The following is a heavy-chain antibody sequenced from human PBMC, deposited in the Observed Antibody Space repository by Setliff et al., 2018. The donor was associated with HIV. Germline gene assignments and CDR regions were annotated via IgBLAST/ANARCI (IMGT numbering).Heavy chain of an antibody. V-gene: IGHV3-11*04. CDR1: GFTFSDYY. J-gene: IGHJ2*01. CDR3: ARDRYGGSYFVYYDL. CDR2: ITTSGGAI. D-gene: IGHD1-26*01. Sequence: PGGSLSLSCAASGFTFSDYYVSWIRQAPGKGLEWVSSITTSGGAIYYADSVKGRFTISRDNAKNSLYLQMNSLRAEDTAVYYCARDRYGGSYFVYYDLWGRGTLVTVSS.